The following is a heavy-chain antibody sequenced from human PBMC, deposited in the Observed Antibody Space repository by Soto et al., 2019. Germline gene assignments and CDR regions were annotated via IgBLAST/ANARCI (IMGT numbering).Heavy chain of an antibody. CDR2: MSPNSGAT. CDR3: ARGVDAGVDV. Sequence: QVQLVQSGAEVTKPGASVKVSCKASGYTFTSYDINWVRQASGQGLEWMGWMSPNSGATGYAQKFQGRVTMTRDTSIGKAYMELSNLISDDTAIYYCARGVDAGVDVWGQGTTVTVSS. V-gene: IGHV1-8*01. J-gene: IGHJ6*02. D-gene: IGHD1-1*01. CDR1: GYTFTSYD.